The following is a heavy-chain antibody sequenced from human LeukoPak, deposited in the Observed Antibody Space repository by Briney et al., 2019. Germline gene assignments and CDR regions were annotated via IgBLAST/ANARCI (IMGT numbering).Heavy chain of an antibody. D-gene: IGHD6-13*01. CDR2: IDTNTGNP. V-gene: IGHV7-4-1*02. CDR1: GYTFTSYA. CDR3: ARGRYSSSWLTYYYYYMDV. J-gene: IGHJ6*03. Sequence: ASVKVSCKASGYTFTSYAMNWVRQAPGQGLEWMGWIDTNTGNPTYAQGFTGRFVFSLDTSVSTAYLQISSLKAEDTAVYYCARGRYSSSWLTYYYYYMDVWGKGTTVTVSS.